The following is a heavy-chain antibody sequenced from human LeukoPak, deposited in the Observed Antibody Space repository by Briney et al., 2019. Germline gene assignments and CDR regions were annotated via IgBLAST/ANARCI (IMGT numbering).Heavy chain of an antibody. CDR3: AKDPSSPNSGYPNWLDP. CDR1: GFTFDDYA. CDR2: ISWNSGSI. D-gene: IGHD5-12*01. J-gene: IGHJ5*02. Sequence: QTGGSLRLSCAASGFTFDDYAMHWVRQAPGKGLEWVSGISWNSGSIGYADSVKGRFTISRDNAKNSLYLQMNSLRAEDTALYYCAKDPSSPNSGYPNWLDPWGQGTLVTVSS. V-gene: IGHV3-9*01.